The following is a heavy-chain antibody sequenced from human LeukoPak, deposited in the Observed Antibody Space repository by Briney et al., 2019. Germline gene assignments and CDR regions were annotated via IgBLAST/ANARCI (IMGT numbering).Heavy chain of an antibody. J-gene: IGHJ5*02. CDR3: ARGTYYYDSSGYWDWFDP. CDR1: GGSLSSGGYY. Sequence: SETLSLTCTFSGGSLSSGGYYWSWIRQHPGKGLEWIGYIYYSGSTYYKPSLKSRVTISVDTSKNQFSLKLSSVTAADTAVYYCARGTYYYDSSGYWDWFDPWGQGTLVTVSS. D-gene: IGHD3-22*01. CDR2: IYYSGST. V-gene: IGHV4-31*03.